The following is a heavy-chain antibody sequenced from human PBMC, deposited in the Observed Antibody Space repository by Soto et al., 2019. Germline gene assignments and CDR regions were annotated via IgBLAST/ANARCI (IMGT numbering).Heavy chain of an antibody. J-gene: IGHJ4*02. CDR3: AIFTRRSSGDY. Sequence: EVQLVESGGDLVQPGGSLRLSCAASGFTFNTYWMSWVRQAPGKGLQWVANIKEDGSEKYYVDSVKGRFTISRDNAKNLLYLQMNSRGAGDTAMYYCAIFTRRSSGDYWGQGTLVTVSS. CDR1: GFTFNTYW. D-gene: IGHD6-25*01. CDR2: IKEDGSEK. V-gene: IGHV3-7*01.